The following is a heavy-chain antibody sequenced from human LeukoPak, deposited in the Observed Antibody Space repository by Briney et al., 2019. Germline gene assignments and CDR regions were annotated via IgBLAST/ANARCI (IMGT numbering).Heavy chain of an antibody. CDR1: GFTFSSYA. Sequence: PGGSLRLSCAASGFTFSSYAMSWIRQAPGKGLEWVSGISGSGVTTYYVDSAKGRFTISRDNSKNTLFLQMDSLRAEDTAVFYCAKDPNWGSASYYFDYWGQGALVTVSS. D-gene: IGHD7-27*01. CDR2: ISGSGVTT. J-gene: IGHJ4*02. CDR3: AKDPNWGSASYYFDY. V-gene: IGHV3-23*01.